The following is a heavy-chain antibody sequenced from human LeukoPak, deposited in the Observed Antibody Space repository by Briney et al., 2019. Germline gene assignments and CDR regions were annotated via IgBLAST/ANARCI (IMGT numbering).Heavy chain of an antibody. J-gene: IGHJ3*02. V-gene: IGHV1-24*01. Sequence: ASVKVSRKVSGYTLTELSMHWVRQAPGKGLEWMGGFDPEDGETIYAQKFQGRVTMTEDTSTDTAYMELSSLRSEDTAVYYCATDKFLRVRGVQNDAFDIWGQGTMVIVSS. D-gene: IGHD3-10*01. CDR2: FDPEDGET. CDR1: GYTLTELS. CDR3: ATDKFLRVRGVQNDAFDI.